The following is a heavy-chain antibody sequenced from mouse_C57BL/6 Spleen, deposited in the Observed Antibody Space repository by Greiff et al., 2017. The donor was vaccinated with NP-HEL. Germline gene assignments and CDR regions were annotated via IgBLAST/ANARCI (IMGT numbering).Heavy chain of an antibody. CDR2: IRSKSSNYAT. D-gene: IGHD1-1*01. J-gene: IGHJ1*03. V-gene: IGHV10-3*01. Sequence: EVKVVESGGGLVQPKGSLKLSCAASGFTFNTYAMHWVRQAPGKGLEWVARIRSKSSNYATYYADSVKDRFTISRDDSQSMLYLQMNNLKTEDTAMYYCVRDRDYYYGSSDWYFDVWGTGTTVTVSS. CDR1: GFTFNTYA. CDR3: VRDRDYYYGSSDWYFDV.